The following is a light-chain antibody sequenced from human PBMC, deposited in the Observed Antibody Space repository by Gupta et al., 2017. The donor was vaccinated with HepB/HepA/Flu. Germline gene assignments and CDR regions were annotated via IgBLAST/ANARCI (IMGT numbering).Light chain of an antibody. CDR3: QSYDSSLTASV. J-gene: IGLJ2*01. V-gene: IGLV1-40*01. CDR2: TNN. CDR1: RSNLGAGYD. Sequence: QSVRPQPLSGSGAPGQTVTLSCTGRRSNLGAGYDVNWYQHLPGTAPELLIYTNNHRPSGVPDRFSASKSGTSASLAITGLQSEDEADYYCQSYDSSLTASVFGGGTKLTGL.